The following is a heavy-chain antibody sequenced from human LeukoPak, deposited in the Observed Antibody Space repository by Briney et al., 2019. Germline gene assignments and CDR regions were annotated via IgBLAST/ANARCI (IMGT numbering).Heavy chain of an antibody. D-gene: IGHD6-19*01. V-gene: IGHV3-21*01. Sequence: GGSLRLSCAASGFILSNYGMSWVRQAPGKGLEWVSSIRTSSSYTFYADSVTGRFAVSRDNAKKSLYLQMNSLRAEDTAVYYCARVGVAVAGDYWYFDLWGRGTLVTVSS. CDR2: IRTSSSYT. CDR3: ARVGVAVAGDYWYFDL. J-gene: IGHJ2*01. CDR1: GFILSNYG.